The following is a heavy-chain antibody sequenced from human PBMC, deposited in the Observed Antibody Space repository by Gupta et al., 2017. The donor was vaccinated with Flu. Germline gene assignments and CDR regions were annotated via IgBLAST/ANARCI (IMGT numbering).Heavy chain of an antibody. J-gene: IGHJ2*01. CDR1: FDDYA. CDR2: ISVNSGNI. D-gene: IGHD1-26*01. Sequence: FDDYAMHWVRQALGKGLEWVSGISVNSGNIGYADSVKGRFTISRDTAKHSLYLQMSSLRPEDTALYYCAQGVGATVDYFDLWGLGTLVTVSS. CDR3: AQGVGATVDYFDL. V-gene: IGHV3-9*01.